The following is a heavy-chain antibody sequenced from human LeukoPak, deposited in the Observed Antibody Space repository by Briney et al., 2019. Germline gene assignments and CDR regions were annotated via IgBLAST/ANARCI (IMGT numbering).Heavy chain of an antibody. Sequence: GGSLRLSCTASGFSFSSYGMSWVRQVPGKGLKWVSGIGGSGGRTYYADSVKGRFTISRDNSKNTIYLQMNSLRVEDTAIYYCAKDYLGSSNTFNIWGQGTMVTVSP. CDR3: AKDYLGSSNTFNI. CDR2: IGGSGGRT. V-gene: IGHV3-23*01. J-gene: IGHJ3*02. CDR1: GFSFSSYG. D-gene: IGHD6-13*01.